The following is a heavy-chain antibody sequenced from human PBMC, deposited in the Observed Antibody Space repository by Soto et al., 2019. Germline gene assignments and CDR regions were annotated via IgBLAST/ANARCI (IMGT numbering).Heavy chain of an antibody. D-gene: IGHD2-21*02. V-gene: IGHV3-23*01. CDR1: GFSFTNFG. Sequence: GGSLRLSCAASGFSFTNFGMSWVRQAPGKGLEWVAGIGASGDITWYADSVKGRLSISRDNSKNTLYLQLNSPRFEDTAVYYCAKDDFTDRGDDYFDYWGQGTMVTVSS. J-gene: IGHJ4*02. CDR2: IGASGDIT. CDR3: AKDDFTDRGDDYFDY.